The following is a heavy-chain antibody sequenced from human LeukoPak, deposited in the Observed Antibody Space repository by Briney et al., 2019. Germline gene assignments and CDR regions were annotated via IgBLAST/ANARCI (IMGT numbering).Heavy chain of an antibody. CDR3: ARVVRSGSYSIYFDY. D-gene: IGHD1-26*01. Sequence: GGSLRLSCAASGFTFSDYYMSWIRQAPGKGLEWVSYISSSGSTIYYADSVKGRFTISRDNSKNTLYLQMNSLRAEDTAMYYCARVVRSGSYSIYFDYWGQGTLVTVSS. CDR2: ISSSGSTI. V-gene: IGHV3-11*01. CDR1: GFTFSDYY. J-gene: IGHJ4*02.